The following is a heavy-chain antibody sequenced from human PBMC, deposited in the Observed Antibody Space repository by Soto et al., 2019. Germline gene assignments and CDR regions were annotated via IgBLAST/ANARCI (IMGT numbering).Heavy chain of an antibody. J-gene: IGHJ6*02. Sequence: SETLSLTCTVSGGSITSYYWSWIRQPAGKGLEWIGRLYNTESPNYNPSLKSRVSMSVDTSKNQFSLKLSSVTAADTAVYYCARDMTVFGGMDVWGQGTTVTVSS. D-gene: IGHD3-3*01. CDR2: LYNTESP. V-gene: IGHV4-4*07. CDR3: ARDMTVFGGMDV. CDR1: GGSITSYY.